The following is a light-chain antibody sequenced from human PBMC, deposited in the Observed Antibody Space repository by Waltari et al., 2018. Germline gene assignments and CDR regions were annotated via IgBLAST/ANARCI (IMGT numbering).Light chain of an antibody. CDR1: QSVLYSPNNKNY. J-gene: IGKJ4*01. Sequence: DIVMTQSADSLAVSLGERATINCKSSQSVLYSPNNKNYLAWYQQKPGQPPNRHIYWASTRESGVPDRFTGSGFGTDFTLTISSLQAEDVAVYYCQQYYSIPLTFGGGTTVEIK. CDR3: QQYYSIPLT. CDR2: WAS. V-gene: IGKV4-1*01.